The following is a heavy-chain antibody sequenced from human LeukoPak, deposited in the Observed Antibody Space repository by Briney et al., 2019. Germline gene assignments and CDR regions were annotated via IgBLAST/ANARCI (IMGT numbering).Heavy chain of an antibody. CDR2: INNDGTAT. D-gene: IGHD1-26*01. J-gene: IGHJ3*02. CDR3: ARDRSGSSSVDDAFDI. CDR1: GFTFSAYW. Sequence: PGGSLRLSCAASGFTFSAYWMHWVRQVPGKGLVWVSRINNDGTATFFADSVKGRFTISRDNAKKSLFLEMNSLRVEDTAVYYCARDRSGSSSVDDAFDIWGQGIMVTVSS. V-gene: IGHV3-74*01.